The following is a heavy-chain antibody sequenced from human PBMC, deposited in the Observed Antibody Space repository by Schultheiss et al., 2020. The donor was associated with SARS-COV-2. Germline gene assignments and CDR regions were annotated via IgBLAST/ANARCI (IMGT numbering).Heavy chain of an antibody. Sequence: GGSLRLSCAASGFTVSSNYMSWVRQAPGKGLEWVSVIYSGCSTYYADSVKGRFTISRDNSKNTLYLQMNSLRAEDTAVYYCARDSSSWYYFDYWGQGTLVTVSS. V-gene: IGHV3-66*02. J-gene: IGHJ4*02. CDR1: GFTVSSNY. D-gene: IGHD6-13*01. CDR2: IYSGCST. CDR3: ARDSSSWYYFDY.